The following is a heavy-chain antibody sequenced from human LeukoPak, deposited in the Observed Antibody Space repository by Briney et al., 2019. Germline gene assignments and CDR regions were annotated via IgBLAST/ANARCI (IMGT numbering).Heavy chain of an antibody. D-gene: IGHD3-22*01. CDR2: INDSGGST. CDR1: GFTSGIYA. Sequence: GGSLRLSCAASGFTSGIYAMSWVRHAPGKGLEWVSTINDSGGSTYYADSVKGRFTIFRDNSYNTLYLQMNSLRAEDTAVYYCAKSAMSDSSGYYFDSWGQGTLVTVSS. V-gene: IGHV3-23*01. J-gene: IGHJ4*02. CDR3: AKSAMSDSSGYYFDS.